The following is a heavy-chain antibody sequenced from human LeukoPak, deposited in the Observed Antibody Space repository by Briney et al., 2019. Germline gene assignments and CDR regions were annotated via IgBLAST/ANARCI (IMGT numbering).Heavy chain of an antibody. CDR3: ARAPYSSSSFRYFDL. CDR2: IYYSGST. Sequence: PSETLSLTCTVSGGSISSYYWSWIRQPPGKGLEWIGYIYYSGSTSYNPSLKSRVTISVDSSKNQFSLKLSSVTAADTAVYYCARAPYSSSSFRYFDLWGRGTLVTVSS. CDR1: GGSISSYY. D-gene: IGHD6-6*01. V-gene: IGHV4-59*01. J-gene: IGHJ2*01.